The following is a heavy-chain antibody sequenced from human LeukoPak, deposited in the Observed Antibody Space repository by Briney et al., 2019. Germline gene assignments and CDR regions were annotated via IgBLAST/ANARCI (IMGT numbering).Heavy chain of an antibody. CDR1: GSTFSSYA. Sequence: PGGSLRLSCAASGSTFSSYAMSWVRQAPGRGLEWVSAISGSGGSTYYADSVKGRFTISRDNSKNTLYLQMNSLRAEDTAVYYCAGPVEMAFDYWGQGTLVTVSS. J-gene: IGHJ4*02. D-gene: IGHD5-24*01. CDR2: ISGSGGST. CDR3: AGPVEMAFDY. V-gene: IGHV3-23*01.